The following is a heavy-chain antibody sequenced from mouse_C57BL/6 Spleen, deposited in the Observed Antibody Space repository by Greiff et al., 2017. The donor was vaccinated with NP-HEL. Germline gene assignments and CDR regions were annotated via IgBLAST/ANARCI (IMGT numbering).Heavy chain of an antibody. Sequence: EVQLQQSGPELVKPGASVKISCKASGYTFTDYYMNWVKQSHGKSLEWIGDINPNNGGTSYNQKFKGKATLTVDKSSSTAYMELRSLTSEDSAVYYCARWELLAWFAYWGQGTLVTVSA. CDR3: ARWELLAWFAY. J-gene: IGHJ3*01. D-gene: IGHD2-1*01. CDR2: INPNNGGT. V-gene: IGHV1-26*01. CDR1: GYTFTDYY.